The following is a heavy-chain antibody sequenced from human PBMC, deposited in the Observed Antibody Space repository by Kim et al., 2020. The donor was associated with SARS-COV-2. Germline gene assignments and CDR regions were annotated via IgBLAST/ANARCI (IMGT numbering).Heavy chain of an antibody. CDR1: GGTFSSYA. D-gene: IGHD3-10*01. CDR3: AGNYYGSGSPEGVYYYYGMDV. V-gene: IGHV1-69*13. Sequence: SVKVSCKASGGTFSSYAISWVRQAPGQGLEWMRGIIPIFGTANYAQKFQGRVTITADESTSTAYMELSSLRSEDTAVYYCAGNYYGSGSPEGVYYYYGMDVWGQGTTVTVSS. J-gene: IGHJ6*02. CDR2: IIPIFGTA.